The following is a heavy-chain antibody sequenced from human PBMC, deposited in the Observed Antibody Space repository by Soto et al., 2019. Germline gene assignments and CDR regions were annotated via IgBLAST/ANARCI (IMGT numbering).Heavy chain of an antibody. Sequence: PGGSPRLSCAASGFTFSSYWMHWVRQAPEKGLVWVSRLNPDGSRTSYADSVKGRFTISRDNAKNTLYLQMNSLRAEDTALYYCASVRTGYYNFDYWGQGTLVTVSS. D-gene: IGHD3-9*01. V-gene: IGHV3-74*01. CDR3: ASVRTGYYNFDY. CDR2: LNPDGSRT. J-gene: IGHJ4*02. CDR1: GFTFSSYW.